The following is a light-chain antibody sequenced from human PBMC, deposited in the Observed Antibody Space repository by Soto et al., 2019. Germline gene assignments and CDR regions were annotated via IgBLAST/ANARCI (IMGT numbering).Light chain of an antibody. V-gene: IGLV2-14*01. Sequence: QSVLAYASSLSGSPGQSILFSFTGTSGDIGAYDFVSSFQHHPRKAPTLIISEVHHRPSGVSSRFSGSKSGNPASLTISGLQVEDEAEYFCFSFTTTSTHVFGNGPKVTVL. CDR2: EVH. CDR1: SGDIGAYDF. J-gene: IGLJ1*01. CDR3: FSFTTTSTHV.